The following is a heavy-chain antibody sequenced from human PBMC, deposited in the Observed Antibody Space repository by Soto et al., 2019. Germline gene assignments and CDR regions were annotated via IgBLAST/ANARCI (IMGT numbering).Heavy chain of an antibody. CDR1: GFTFSSYA. D-gene: IGHD6-13*01. V-gene: IGHV3-30*18. J-gene: IGHJ4*02. CDR3: AKNHVIAAAGTAYYFDY. Sequence: GGSLRLSCAASGFTFSSYAMHWVRQAPGKGLEWVAVISYDGSNKYYADSVKGRFTISRDNSKNTLYLQMNSLRAEDTAVYYCAKNHVIAAAGTAYYFDYWGQGTLVTVSS. CDR2: ISYDGSNK.